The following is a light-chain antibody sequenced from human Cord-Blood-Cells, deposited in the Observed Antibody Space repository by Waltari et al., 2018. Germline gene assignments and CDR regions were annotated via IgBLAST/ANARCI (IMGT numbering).Light chain of an antibody. CDR3: AAWDDSLSGPV. Sequence: QSVLTQPPSASGTPGQRVTISCSGSSSNIGSNYVYWNQQLPGTAPKLLIYSNKQRPSGVPDRFSGSKSGTSSSLSISGLRSEDEADYYCAAWDDSLSGPVFGGGTKLTVL. V-gene: IGLV1-47*02. CDR2: SNK. CDR1: SSNIGSNY. J-gene: IGLJ3*02.